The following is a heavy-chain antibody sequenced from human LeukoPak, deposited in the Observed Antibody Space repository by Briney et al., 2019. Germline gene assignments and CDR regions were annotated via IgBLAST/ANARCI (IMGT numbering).Heavy chain of an antibody. CDR3: AKDIGSVKQWLEGFDY. Sequence: GRSLRLSCAASGFTFDDYAMHWVRQAPGKGLEWASGISWNSGSIGYADSVKCRFTISRDNAKNSLYLQMNSPRAEDTSLYYCAKDIGSVKQWLEGFDYWGQGTLVTVSS. V-gene: IGHV3-9*01. J-gene: IGHJ4*02. D-gene: IGHD6-19*01. CDR2: ISWNSGSI. CDR1: GFTFDDYA.